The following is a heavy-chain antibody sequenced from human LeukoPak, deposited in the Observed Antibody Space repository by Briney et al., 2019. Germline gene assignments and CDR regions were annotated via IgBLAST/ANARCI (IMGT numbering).Heavy chain of an antibody. CDR3: ARAATMIIYMDV. D-gene: IGHD3-22*01. CDR2: ISYDGSNK. CDR1: GFTFSSYA. J-gene: IGHJ6*03. V-gene: IGHV3-30*04. Sequence: GGSLRLSCAASGFTFSSYAMHWVRQAPGKGLEWVAVISYDGSNKYYADSVKGRFTISRDNAKNSLYLQMNSLRAEDTAVYYCARAATMIIYMDVWGKGTTVTVSS.